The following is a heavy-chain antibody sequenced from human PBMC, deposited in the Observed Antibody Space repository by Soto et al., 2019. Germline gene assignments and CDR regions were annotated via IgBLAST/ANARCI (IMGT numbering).Heavy chain of an antibody. CDR1: GYRLDGAW. J-gene: IGHJ4*02. CDR3: ARQISYFCDF. Sequence: RESLKISCKGAGYRLDGAWIGWVRQMPGKGLEWMGIIKPGGSDLRYSPSFRGQVTISADAAVNTAFLQWNSLKASDTAMYYCARQISYFCDFWGQGTLVTVSS. V-gene: IGHV5-51*01. CDR2: IKPGGSDL. D-gene: IGHD1-26*01.